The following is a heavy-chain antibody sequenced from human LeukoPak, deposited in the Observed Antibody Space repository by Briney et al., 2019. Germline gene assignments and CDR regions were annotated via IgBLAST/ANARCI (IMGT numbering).Heavy chain of an antibody. J-gene: IGHJ4*02. CDR2: INLSGGST. D-gene: IGHD2-8*01. CDR1: GYTFTSYH. CDR3: ARDYVDDIPMIKDY. Sequence: ASVKVSCKASGYTFTSYHMHWVRQAPGQGLEWMGKINLSGGSTTYAQKFQGRVTTTRDTSTSTVYMELSSLRSEDTAVYYCARDYVDDIPMIKDYWGQGTLVTVSS. V-gene: IGHV1-46*01.